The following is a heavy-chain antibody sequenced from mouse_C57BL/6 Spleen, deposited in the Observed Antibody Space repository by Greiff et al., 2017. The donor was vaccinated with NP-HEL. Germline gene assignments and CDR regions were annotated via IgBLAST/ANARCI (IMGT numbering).Heavy chain of an antibody. D-gene: IGHD2-10*01. CDR1: GYAFSSSW. Sequence: QVQLQQSGPELVKPGASVKISCKASGYAFSSSWMNWVKQRPGQGLEWIGRIYPGDGDTNYNGKFKGKATLTADKSSSTAYMQLSSLTSEVSAVYFCAAYYGNYFPVFACGGQGTLVTVSA. CDR3: AAYYGNYFPVFAC. V-gene: IGHV1-82*01. J-gene: IGHJ3*01. CDR2: IYPGDGDT.